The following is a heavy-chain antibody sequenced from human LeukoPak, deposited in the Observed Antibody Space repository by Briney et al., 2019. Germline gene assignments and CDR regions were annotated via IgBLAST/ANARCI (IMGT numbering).Heavy chain of an antibody. J-gene: IGHJ6*03. V-gene: IGHV1-69*05. Sequence: ASVKVSCKASGGTFSSYAISWVRQAPGQGLEWMGGIIPIFGTANYAQKFQGRVTITTDESTSTAYMELSSLRPEDTAVYYCARGPYYDFWSGYYPIYYYYYMDVWGKGTTVTVSS. CDR2: IIPIFGTA. CDR3: ARGPYYDFWSGYYPIYYYYYMDV. CDR1: GGTFSSYA. D-gene: IGHD3-3*01.